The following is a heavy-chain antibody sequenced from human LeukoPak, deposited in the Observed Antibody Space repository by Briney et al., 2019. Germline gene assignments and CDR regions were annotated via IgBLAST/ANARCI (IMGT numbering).Heavy chain of an antibody. CDR2: ISWNSYDI. D-gene: IGHD3-22*01. CDR3: AKDMTYDSSGYPDF. CDR1: GITFDDYA. Sequence: GRSLRLSCAASGITFDDYAMHWVRQAPGEGLEWVSGISWNSYDIGYADFVKGRFTISRDNAKSSLYLQMNSLTPEDTALYYCAKDMTYDSSGYPDFWGQGTLVTVSS. V-gene: IGHV3-9*01. J-gene: IGHJ4*02.